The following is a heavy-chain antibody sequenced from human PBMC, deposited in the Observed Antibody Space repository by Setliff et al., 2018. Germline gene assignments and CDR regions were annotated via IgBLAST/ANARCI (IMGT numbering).Heavy chain of an antibody. CDR3: ARDLTMVRGVIINFDYYYVMDV. V-gene: IGHV3-48*03. CDR1: GFIFNTYT. D-gene: IGHD3-10*01. CDR2: ISSSGSTI. J-gene: IGHJ6*02. Sequence: PGGSLRLSCAASGFIFNTYTMNWVRQAPGKGLEWVSYISSSGSTIYYADSVKGRFTISRDNAKNSLYLQMNSLRAEDTAVYYCARDLTMVRGVIINFDYYYVMDVWGQ.